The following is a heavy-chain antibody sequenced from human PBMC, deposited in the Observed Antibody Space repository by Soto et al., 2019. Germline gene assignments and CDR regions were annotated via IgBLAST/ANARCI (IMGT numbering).Heavy chain of an antibody. CDR2: INPSGGST. Sequence: QVQLVQSGAEVKKPGASVKVSCKASGYTFTSYYMHWVRQAPGQGLEWMGIINPSGGSTSYAQKFQGRVTMTRDTSTSTVYMELSSLRSEDTAVYYCAREAVLPDYDYVWGSYRSGGPGDYWGQGTLVTVSS. J-gene: IGHJ4*02. CDR1: GYTFTSYY. D-gene: IGHD3-16*02. V-gene: IGHV1-46*01. CDR3: AREAVLPDYDYVWGSYRSGGPGDY.